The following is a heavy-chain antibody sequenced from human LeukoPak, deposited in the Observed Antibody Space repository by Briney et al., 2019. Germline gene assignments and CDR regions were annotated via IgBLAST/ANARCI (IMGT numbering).Heavy chain of an antibody. CDR2: IYPNGDT. D-gene: IGHD3-10*01. J-gene: IGHJ6*02. V-gene: IGHV4-4*07. CDR1: GGSTNNFY. CDR3: ARESRVPGVSVRESQYDCYFGLDV. Sequence: SQTMSLTCSASGGSTNNFYWTWFRQPARRGLEWIGRIYPNGDTNYNPSLLRRLTLSIETSTNKLSLCLNSVTAADTALYFCARESRVPGVSVRESQYDCYFGLDVWGRGTTVTVSS.